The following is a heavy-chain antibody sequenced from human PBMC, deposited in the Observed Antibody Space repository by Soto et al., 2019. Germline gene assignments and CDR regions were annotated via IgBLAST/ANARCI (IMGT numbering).Heavy chain of an antibody. Sequence: GGSLRLSCAASGFTFSSYSMNWVRQAPGKGLEWVSYISSSSSTIYYADSVKGPVTISRDNAKNSLYLQMNSLRAEDTAVYYCARERIVAAAGDAFDIWGKGTMVT. CDR3: ARERIVAAAGDAFDI. J-gene: IGHJ3*02. D-gene: IGHD6-13*01. V-gene: IGHV3-48*04. CDR1: GFTFSSYS. CDR2: ISSSSSTI.